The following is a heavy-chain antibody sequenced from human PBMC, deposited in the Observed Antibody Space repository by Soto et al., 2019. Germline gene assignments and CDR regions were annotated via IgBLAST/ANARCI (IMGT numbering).Heavy chain of an antibody. CDR1: GYTFTNYW. J-gene: IGHJ4*02. CDR3: ARLVLLEWLLYGSYFDD. V-gene: IGHV5-51*01. Sequence: PGESLKISCKGSGYTFTNYWIAWVRQMPGKGLEWMGIIYPGDSDTRYSPSFQGQVTFSADKSISTAYLQWSSLKASDTAMYYCARLVLLEWLLYGSYFDDRGQGTLVTVSS. D-gene: IGHD3-3*01. CDR2: IYPGDSDT.